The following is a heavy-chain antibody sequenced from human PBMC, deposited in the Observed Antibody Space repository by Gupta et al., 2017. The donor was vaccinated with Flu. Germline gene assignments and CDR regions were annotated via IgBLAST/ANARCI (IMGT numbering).Heavy chain of an antibody. CDR2: IKTKAGSEAT. Sequence: SWVRQAPGKGLEWVGRIKTKAGSEATDYATPVKDRFTISRDDSKNTLYLQMNSLKTDDTDXYXCTTDRXDEFWGGYSRFDQWGQGTLVTVSS. D-gene: IGHD3-3*01. CDR3: TTDRXDEFWGGYSRFDQ. J-gene: IGHJ4*02. V-gene: IGHV3-15*01.